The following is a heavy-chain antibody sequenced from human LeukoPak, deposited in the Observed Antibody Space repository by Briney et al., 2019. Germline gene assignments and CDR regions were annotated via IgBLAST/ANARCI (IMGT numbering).Heavy chain of an antibody. V-gene: IGHV4-59*08. CDR2: IYYSGST. Sequence: SETLSLTCTVSGGSISSYYWSWIRQRPGKGLEWIGYIYYSGSTNYNPSLKSRVTISVDTSKNQFSLKLSSVTAADTAVYYCARSSSSHRAWFDPWGQGTLVTVSS. D-gene: IGHD6-6*01. CDR3: ARSSSSHRAWFDP. CDR1: GGSISSYY. J-gene: IGHJ5*02.